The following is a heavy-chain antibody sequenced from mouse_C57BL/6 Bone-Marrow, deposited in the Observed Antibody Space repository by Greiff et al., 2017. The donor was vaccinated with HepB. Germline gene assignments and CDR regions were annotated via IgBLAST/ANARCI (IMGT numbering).Heavy chain of an antibody. J-gene: IGHJ1*03. CDR3: ARRGDYYGKGPWYFDV. CDR2: IDPSDSYT. Sequence: QVQLKQPGAELVMPGASVKLSCKASGYTFTSYWMHWVKQRPGQGLEWIGEIDPSDSYTNYNQKFKGKSTLTVDKSSSTAYMQLSSLTSEDSAVYYCARRGDYYGKGPWYFDVWGTGTTVTVSS. CDR1: GYTFTSYW. V-gene: IGHV1-69*01. D-gene: IGHD1-1*01.